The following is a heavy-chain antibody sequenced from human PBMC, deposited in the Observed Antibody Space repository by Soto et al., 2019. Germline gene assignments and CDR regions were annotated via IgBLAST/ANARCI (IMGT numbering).Heavy chain of an antibody. CDR1: GFTFSSYW. CDR2: IKQDGSEK. Sequence: EVQLVESGGGLVQPGGSLRLSCAASGFTFSSYWMSWVRQAPGKGLEWVANIKQDGSEKCYVDSVKGRFTISRDNVKNSLYLQMNSLRAGVTAVYYCARSVAGKFNWFDPWGQGTLVTVSS. CDR3: ARSVAGKFNWFDP. D-gene: IGHD6-19*01. V-gene: IGHV3-7*01. J-gene: IGHJ5*02.